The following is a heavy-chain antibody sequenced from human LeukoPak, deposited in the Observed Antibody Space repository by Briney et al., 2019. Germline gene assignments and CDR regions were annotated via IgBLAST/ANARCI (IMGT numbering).Heavy chain of an antibody. Sequence: GGSLRLSSAASGFTFSRYDMHWVRQDTGRGLEWVSAIGTAGDTYYPGSVKGRFTISRDNSKNTLYLQMNSLRAEDTAVYYCASLYSGGYYNYWGQGTLVTVSS. J-gene: IGHJ4*02. D-gene: IGHD1-26*01. CDR1: GFTFSRYD. V-gene: IGHV3-13*01. CDR2: IGTAGDT. CDR3: ASLYSGGYYNY.